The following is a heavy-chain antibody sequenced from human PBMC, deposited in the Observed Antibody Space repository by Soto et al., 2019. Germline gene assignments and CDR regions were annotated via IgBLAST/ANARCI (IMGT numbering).Heavy chain of an antibody. V-gene: IGHV1-8*01. CDR1: GYTFTSFD. J-gene: IGHJ5*02. CDR2: MNPNSGNT. CDR3: ARVVWTSSYKITWFGP. Sequence: ASVKVSCKASGYTFTSFDINWVRQASGQGLEWMGWMNPNSGNTIYAQKFQGRVTMTRNTSINTAYMELSSLRSDDTALYYCARVVWTSSYKITWFGPWGKGPRVTVSS. D-gene: IGHD1-1*01.